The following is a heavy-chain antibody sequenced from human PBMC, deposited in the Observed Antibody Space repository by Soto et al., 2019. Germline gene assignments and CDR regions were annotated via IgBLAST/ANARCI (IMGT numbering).Heavy chain of an antibody. D-gene: IGHD5-12*01. V-gene: IGHV3-11*01. CDR1: GFTFSDYY. CDR3: ARGEGMGGLHIVATIGVGYYSDMEV. Sequence: QVQLVESGGGLVKPGGSLRLSCAASGFTFSDYYMSWIRQAPGKGLEWVSYISSSGSTIYYADSVKGRFTISRDNAKKSLYLQMNSLRAEDTAVYYCARGEGMGGLHIVATIGVGYYSDMEVWGKGTTVTVSS. CDR2: ISSSGSTI. J-gene: IGHJ6*03.